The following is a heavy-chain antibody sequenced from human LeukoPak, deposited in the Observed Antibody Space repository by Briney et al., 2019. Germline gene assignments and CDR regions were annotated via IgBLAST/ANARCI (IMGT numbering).Heavy chain of an antibody. V-gene: IGHV3-15*05. CDR2: IKSRADGGTT. CDR1: GFTFSSYA. D-gene: IGHD3-3*01. CDR3: LIFPGR. J-gene: IGHJ4*02. Sequence: MTGGSLRLSCAASGFTFSSYAMSWVRQAPGQGLEWVGRIKSRADGGTTGYAAPVEGRFSISRDDSENTLYLQMNSLQIDDTALYYCLIFPGRWGQGTLVTVSS.